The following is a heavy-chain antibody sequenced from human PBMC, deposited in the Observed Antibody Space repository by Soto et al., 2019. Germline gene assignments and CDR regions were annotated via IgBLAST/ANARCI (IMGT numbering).Heavy chain of an antibody. CDR3: AKVGPGEWLRWGFDY. CDR2: ISYDGSNK. V-gene: IGHV3-30*18. CDR1: GFTFSSYG. J-gene: IGHJ4*02. Sequence: GGSLRLSCAASGFTFSSYGMHWVRQAPGKGLEWVAVISYDGSNKYYADSVKGRFTISRDNSKNTLYLQMNSLRAEDTAVYYCAKVGPGEWLRWGFDYWGQGTLVTVSS. D-gene: IGHD5-12*01.